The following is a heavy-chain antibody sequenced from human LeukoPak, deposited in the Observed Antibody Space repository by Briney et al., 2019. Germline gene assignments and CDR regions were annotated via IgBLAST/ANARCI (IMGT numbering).Heavy chain of an antibody. Sequence: GGSLRLSCAAAGFSFSSHGMYWVRQAPGKGLEWLAFIRFNGAFTYYGDSVKGRFTISRDNPKNTLYLQMNSLRPEDTAVYYCARDPRTGYFDYWGQGTLVTVSS. V-gene: IGHV3-30*02. D-gene: IGHD7-27*01. CDR2: IRFNGAFT. CDR3: ARDPRTGYFDY. J-gene: IGHJ4*02. CDR1: GFSFSSHG.